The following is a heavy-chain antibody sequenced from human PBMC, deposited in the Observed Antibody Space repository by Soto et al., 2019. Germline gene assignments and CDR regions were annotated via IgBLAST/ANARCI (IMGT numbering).Heavy chain of an antibody. CDR1: GGSLSDYS. Sequence: SETLSLTCAVYGGSLSDYSWTWIRQAPRRGLEWIGEVDTSGITNYNPSLESRVTFSIDTSNSQFSLRLSSVTAADTAVYSCARTTPGSGYFFDYWGQGTLVTVSS. V-gene: IGHV4-34*01. CDR2: VDTSGIT. CDR3: ARTTPGSGYFFDY. J-gene: IGHJ4*02. D-gene: IGHD3-22*01.